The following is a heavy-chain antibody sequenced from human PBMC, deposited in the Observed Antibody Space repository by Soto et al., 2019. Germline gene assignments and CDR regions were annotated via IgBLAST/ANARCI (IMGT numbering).Heavy chain of an antibody. J-gene: IGHJ3*02. V-gene: IGHV3-23*01. CDR2: ISGSGGST. CDR3: AKDMVVAAAEGAFDS. D-gene: IGHD6-13*01. CDR1: GFTFSSYA. Sequence: GGSLRLSCAASGFTFSSYAMSWVRQAPGKGLEWVSAISGSGGSTYYADSVKGRFTISRGNSKNTLYLQMNSLRAEDTAVYYCAKDMVVAAAEGAFDSWGQGTMVTVSS.